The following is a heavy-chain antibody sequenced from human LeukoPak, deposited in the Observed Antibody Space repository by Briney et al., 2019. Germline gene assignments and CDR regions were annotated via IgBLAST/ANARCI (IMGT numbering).Heavy chain of an antibody. CDR3: ARSTVTTQYNWFDP. CDR2: IYYSGST. V-gene: IGHV4-39*01. CDR1: GGSISSSSYY. D-gene: IGHD4-17*01. Sequence: PSETLSLTCTVSGGSISSSSYYWGWIRQPPGKGLEWIGSIYYSGSTYYNPSLKSRVTISVDTSKNQFSLKLSSVTAADTAVYYCARSTVTTQYNWFDPWGQGTLVTVSS. J-gene: IGHJ5*02.